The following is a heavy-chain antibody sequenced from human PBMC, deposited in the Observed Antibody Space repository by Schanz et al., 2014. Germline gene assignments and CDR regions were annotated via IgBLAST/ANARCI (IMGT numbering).Heavy chain of an antibody. CDR1: GFTFSTYS. V-gene: IGHV3-48*01. D-gene: IGHD2-2*01. Sequence: EVQLVESGGGLVQPGGSLRLSCAASGFTFSTYSMNWVRQAPGKGLEWVSYISRSSSTIYYADSVKGRFTISRDNAKNFLFFFFFFFFFFFFFSYYCARGRRGDCRRTSCTYYFDYWGQGTLVTVAS. J-gene: IGHJ4*02. CDR3: ARGRRGDCRRTSCTYYFDY. CDR2: ISRSSSTI.